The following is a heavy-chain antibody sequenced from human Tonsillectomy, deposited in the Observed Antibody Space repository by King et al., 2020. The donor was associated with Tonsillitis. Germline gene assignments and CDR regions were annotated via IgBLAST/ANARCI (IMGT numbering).Heavy chain of an antibody. CDR1: GYTFTSYG. CDR3: ARHTYDILTGYYFWWFDY. CDR2: ISADNGNT. V-gene: IGHV1-18*04. J-gene: IGHJ4*02. D-gene: IGHD3-9*01. Sequence: QLVQSGAEVKKPGASVKVSCKASGYTFTSYGISWVRQAPGQGLEWMGWISADNGNTNYAQKLQGRVTVTTDTSTSTAYMELRSLRSDDTAVYYCARHTYDILTGYYFWWFDYWGQGTLVTVSS.